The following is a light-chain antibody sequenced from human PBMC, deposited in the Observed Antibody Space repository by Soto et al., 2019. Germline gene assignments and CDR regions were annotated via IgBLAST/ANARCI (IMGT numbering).Light chain of an antibody. CDR2: EVI. CDR3: CSYAGSTAL. CDR1: SSDVGNYNL. Sequence: QSALTQPASVSGSPGQSITISCTGTSSDVGNYNLVSWYQQVPGKAPKLIIYEVIQRPSGVSNRFSGSKSGNTASLTISGVQVEDEGDYYCCSYAGSTALFGGGTKLTVL. V-gene: IGLV2-23*02. J-gene: IGLJ2*01.